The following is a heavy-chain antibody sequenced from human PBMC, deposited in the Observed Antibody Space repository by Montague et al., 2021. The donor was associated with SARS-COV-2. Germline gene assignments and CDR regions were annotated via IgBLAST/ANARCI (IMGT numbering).Heavy chain of an antibody. J-gene: IGHJ4*02. Sequence: SETLSLTCAVSGDSISSSNWWSWVRQPPGKGLEWIGEIYHGGSTXYNPSLKSRVTMSIDESRNQFSLSLSSLTAADTAVYHCASLDGLGYWGQGTLVAVSS. D-gene: IGHD3/OR15-3a*01. CDR1: GDSISSSNW. V-gene: IGHV4-4*02. CDR2: IYHGGST. CDR3: ASLDGLGY.